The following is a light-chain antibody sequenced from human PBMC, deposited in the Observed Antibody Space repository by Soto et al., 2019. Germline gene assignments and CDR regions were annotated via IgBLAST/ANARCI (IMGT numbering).Light chain of an antibody. V-gene: IGKV1-9*01. J-gene: IGKJ4*01. CDR2: AAY. CDR1: QGISSY. CDR3: QQLKSYPLT. Sequence: IQLTQSTSSLSASLGDRVTSTRLASQGISSYLAWYQQKPGRASKLLIYAAYTLQSGVLSRFSGSGSGTDFTITISSLQPEDFATYYCQQLKSYPLTVGGGTKVDIK.